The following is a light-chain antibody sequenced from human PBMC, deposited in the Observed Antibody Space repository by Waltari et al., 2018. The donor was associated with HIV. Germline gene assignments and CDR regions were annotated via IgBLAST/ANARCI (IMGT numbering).Light chain of an antibody. CDR2: DAS. J-gene: IGKJ5*01. Sequence: EIVLTQSPATLSLSPGESATLSCRASQIISRSLAWYQQKPGQAPMLLIYDASSRATGIPARFSGSGSGTDFTLTISSLEPEDSAFYYCQQRSNWPSFGQGTRLEIK. V-gene: IGKV3-11*01. CDR3: QQRSNWPS. CDR1: QIISRS.